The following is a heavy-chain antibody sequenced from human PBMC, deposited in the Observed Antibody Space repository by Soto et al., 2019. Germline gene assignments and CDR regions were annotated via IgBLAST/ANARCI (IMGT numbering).Heavy chain of an antibody. D-gene: IGHD6-19*01. CDR1: EYTFTSYD. CDR2: MNPNSGNT. V-gene: IGHV1-8*01. J-gene: IGHJ4*02. CDR3: ARSPRQWGFDS. Sequence: QVQLVQSGAEVKKPGASVKVSCKASEYTFTSYDINWVRQASGQGLEWMGWMNPNSGNTGYAQKFQGRVTMTRDTSRSTAYMALSSLRSEDTAVYYCARSPRQWGFDSWGQGTLVTVSS.